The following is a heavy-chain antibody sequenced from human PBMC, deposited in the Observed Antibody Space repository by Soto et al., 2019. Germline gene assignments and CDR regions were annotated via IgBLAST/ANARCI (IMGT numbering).Heavy chain of an antibody. CDR2: IFPSGST. V-gene: IGHV4-4*07. Sequence: SETLSLTCTVSGGSIRSYYWSWIRQPAGKGLEWIGRIFPSGSTNHNPSFKSRVTMSVDTSKNQFSLKLSSVTAADAAVYYCAREVIAAPLYYFDYWGQGTLVTVSS. J-gene: IGHJ4*02. D-gene: IGHD6-6*01. CDR1: GGSIRSYY. CDR3: AREVIAAPLYYFDY.